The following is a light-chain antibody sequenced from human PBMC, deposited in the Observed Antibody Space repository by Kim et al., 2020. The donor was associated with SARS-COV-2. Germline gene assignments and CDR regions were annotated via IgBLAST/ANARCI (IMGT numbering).Light chain of an antibody. CDR3: QAWDSSTAYV. Sequence: VPPGQPASITCSGDKLGDKYACLYQQKPGQSPVLVIYQDSKRPSGIPERFSGSNSGNTATLTISGTQAMDEADYYCQAWDSSTAYVFGTGTKVTVL. CDR1: KLGDKY. J-gene: IGLJ1*01. V-gene: IGLV3-1*01. CDR2: QDS.